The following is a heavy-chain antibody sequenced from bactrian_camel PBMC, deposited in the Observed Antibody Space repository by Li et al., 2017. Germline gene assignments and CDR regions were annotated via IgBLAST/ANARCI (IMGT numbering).Heavy chain of an antibody. D-gene: IGHD4*01. Sequence: VQLVESGGGLVQPGGSLRLSCAASGFQFSDYPMSWVRQAPGKGLEWVSDINSSGRSTNYADSVKGRFTISRDNAKNAVYLQMNSLKSEDTALYYCTARGDSYGYWGQGTQVTVS. V-gene: IGHV3S40*01. J-gene: IGHJ4*01. CDR1: GFQFSDYP. CDR2: INSSGRST. CDR3: TARGDSYGY.